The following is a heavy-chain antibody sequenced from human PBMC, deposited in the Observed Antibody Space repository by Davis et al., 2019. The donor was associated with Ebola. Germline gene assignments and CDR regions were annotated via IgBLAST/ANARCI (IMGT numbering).Heavy chain of an antibody. Sequence: SETLSLTCTVSGGSISSGDYYWSWIRQPPGKGLEWIGYIYYSGSTNYNPSLKSRVTISVDTSKNQFSLKLSSVTAADTAVYYCAGTGTTHYYYGMDVWGQGTTVTVSS. CDR3: AGTGTTHYYYGMDV. J-gene: IGHJ6*02. D-gene: IGHD1-7*01. CDR2: IYYSGST. CDR1: GGSISSGDYY. V-gene: IGHV4-30-4*01.